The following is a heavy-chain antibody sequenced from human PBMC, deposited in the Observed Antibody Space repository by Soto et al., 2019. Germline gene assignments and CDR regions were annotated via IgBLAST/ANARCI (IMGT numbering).Heavy chain of an antibody. CDR2: VSANNGHT. CDR1: GFTFSNYG. V-gene: IGHV1-18*01. D-gene: IGHD2-8*01. J-gene: IGHJ6*02. Sequence: ASVKVSCKASGFTFSNYGLNWVRQAPGQGLEWLGWVSANNGHTNYAQNLQGRVSMTTDTSTSTAYMELRGLTFDDTAVYYCARDIESVTAKHFFYYYAMDVWGQGTTVTVSS. CDR3: ARDIESVTAKHFFYYYAMDV.